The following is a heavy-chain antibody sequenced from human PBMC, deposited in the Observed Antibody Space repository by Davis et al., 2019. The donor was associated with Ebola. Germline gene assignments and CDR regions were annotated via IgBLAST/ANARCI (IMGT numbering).Heavy chain of an antibody. CDR1: GFTFSGSA. Sequence: GGSLRLSCAASGFTFSGSAMHWVRQASGKGLEWVGRIRSKANSYATAYAASVKRRFTISRDDSKNTAYLQMNSLKTEDTAVYYCSVTYGSDYWGQGTLVTVSS. D-gene: IGHD2-21*02. J-gene: IGHJ4*02. CDR3: SVTYGSDY. CDR2: IRSKANSYAT. V-gene: IGHV3-73*01.